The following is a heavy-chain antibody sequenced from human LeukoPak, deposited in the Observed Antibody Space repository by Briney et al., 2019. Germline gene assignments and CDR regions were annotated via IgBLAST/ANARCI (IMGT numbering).Heavy chain of an antibody. Sequence: SETLSLTCTVSGGSISSGDYYWSWIRQPPGKGLESIGHIYYIGTTYYSPSLKSRIAISVDTSKNQFSLNLSSVTAADTAVYFCARILGYCSRGSCYHFDYWGQGILVTVSS. V-gene: IGHV4-30-4*01. J-gene: IGHJ4*02. CDR1: GGSISSGDYY. D-gene: IGHD2-15*01. CDR3: ARILGYCSRGSCYHFDY. CDR2: IYYIGTT.